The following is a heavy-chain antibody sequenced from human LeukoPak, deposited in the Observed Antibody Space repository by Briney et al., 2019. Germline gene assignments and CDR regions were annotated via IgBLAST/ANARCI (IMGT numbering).Heavy chain of an antibody. V-gene: IGHV3-48*03. CDR3: AHLTRGYSDSDYGS. Sequence: GGSLRLSCAASGFTFSSYEMNWVRQAPGKGLEWVSYISSSGSTIYYADSVKGRFTISRDIAKNSLYLQINSLRAEDTAMFYCAHLTRGYSDSDYGSWGQGTLVTVSS. CDR2: ISSSGSTI. D-gene: IGHD5-12*01. J-gene: IGHJ5*02. CDR1: GFTFSSYE.